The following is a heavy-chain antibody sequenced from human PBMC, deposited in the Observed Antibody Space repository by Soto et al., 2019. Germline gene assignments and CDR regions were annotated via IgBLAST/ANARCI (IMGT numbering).Heavy chain of an antibody. J-gene: IGHJ3*02. CDR1: AGSLSSYY. D-gene: IGHD2-2*01. Sequence: SETLSLTGTVAAGSLSSYYWSWIRQPPGKGLEWIGHIYYSGSTNDNPSLKSRVTISGDTSKNQFSLKLSSVTAADTTVYYCARPRTAAISAFDICGQGTMVAVSS. CDR3: ARPRTAAISAFDI. CDR2: IYYSGST. V-gene: IGHV4-59*01.